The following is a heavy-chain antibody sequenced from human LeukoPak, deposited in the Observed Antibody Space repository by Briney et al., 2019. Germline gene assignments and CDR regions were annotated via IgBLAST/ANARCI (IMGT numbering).Heavy chain of an antibody. V-gene: IGHV1-8*01. CDR2: MNPNSGNT. CDR3: ARGRGDSSSWYFVQGIRDMGYYYGMDV. J-gene: IGHJ6*02. D-gene: IGHD6-13*01. CDR1: GYTFTSYD. Sequence: GASVKVSCKASGYTFTSYDINWVRQATGQGLEWMGWMNPNSGNTGYAQKFQGRVTMTRNTSISTAYMELSSLRSEDTAVYYCARGRGDSSSWYFVQGIRDMGYYYGMDVWGQGTTVTVSS.